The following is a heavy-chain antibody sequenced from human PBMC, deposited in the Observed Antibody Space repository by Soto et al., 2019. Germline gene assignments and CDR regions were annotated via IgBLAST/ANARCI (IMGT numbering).Heavy chain of an antibody. D-gene: IGHD2-21*01. CDR1: GFTCSTYW. CDR2: INGDESNT. J-gene: IGHJ4*02. V-gene: IGHV3-74*01. Sequence: EAQLVESGGGLVQPGGSLRLSCAASGFTCSTYWMHWVRQAPGGGLVWVSRINGDESNTNYADYGKGRFTISRDNAKNSVYLQMNRLRAEDTAIYYCARGALRAYYLDYWGQGVLVTVSS. CDR3: ARGALRAYYLDY.